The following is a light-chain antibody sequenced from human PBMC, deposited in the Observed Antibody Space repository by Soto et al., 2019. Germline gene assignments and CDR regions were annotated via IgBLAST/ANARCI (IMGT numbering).Light chain of an antibody. CDR3: TSYTGIALYV. CDR2: DVN. J-gene: IGLJ1*01. CDR1: SSDFGVSNY. V-gene: IGLV2-14*03. Sequence: QSVLTQPASVSGSPGQSITVSCSGISSDFGVSNYVSWYQQHPGKAPRLIIFDVNNRPAGVSPRFSGSKSGDTASLTISGLQPDDEAHYFCTSYTGIALYVVGPGTKVMVL.